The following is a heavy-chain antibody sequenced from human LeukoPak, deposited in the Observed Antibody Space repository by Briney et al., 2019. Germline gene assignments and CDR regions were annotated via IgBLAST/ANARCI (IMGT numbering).Heavy chain of an antibody. D-gene: IGHD3-10*02. CDR3: ARAPDPYYYVDY. CDR1: GFTFSDYY. CDR2: ISSSGSTI. Sequence: GGSLRLSCAASGFTFSDYYMSWIRQAPGKGLEWVSYISSSGSTIYYADSVKGRFTISRDNAKNSLYLQMNSLRAENTAVYYCARAPDPYYYVDYWGQGTLVTVSS. V-gene: IGHV3-11*01. J-gene: IGHJ4*02.